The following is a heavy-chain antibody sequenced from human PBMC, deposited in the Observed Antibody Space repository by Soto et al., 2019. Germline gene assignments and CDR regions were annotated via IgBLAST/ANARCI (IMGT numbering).Heavy chain of an antibody. D-gene: IGHD3-3*01. CDR3: ASLTIPTPGVHQADYYYYMDV. CDR1: GETFTGNY. J-gene: IGHJ6*03. Sequence: APVKVCCAASGETFTGNYMHWVEHAPGQRLEWMGWINPNSGGTNYAQKVQGWVTMTRDTSISTAYMELRSLRSDDTAVYYCASLTIPTPGVHQADYYYYMDVWGKGTTVTVSS. CDR2: INPNSGGT. V-gene: IGHV1-2*04.